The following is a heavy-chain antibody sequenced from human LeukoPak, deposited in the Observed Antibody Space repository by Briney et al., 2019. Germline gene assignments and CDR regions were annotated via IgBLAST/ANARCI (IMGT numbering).Heavy chain of an antibody. D-gene: IGHD3-22*01. CDR1: GYTLTSYA. Sequence: SVKVSCKPSGYTLTSYAINWVRPATGQGLEWMGWMNPNSGNTGYAQKFQGTVTMTRNTSISTAYMELSSLRSEDTAVYYCARLPYYYDSSGYYTGAFDIWGQGTMVTVSS. V-gene: IGHV1-8*01. J-gene: IGHJ3*02. CDR2: MNPNSGNT. CDR3: ARLPYYYDSSGYYTGAFDI.